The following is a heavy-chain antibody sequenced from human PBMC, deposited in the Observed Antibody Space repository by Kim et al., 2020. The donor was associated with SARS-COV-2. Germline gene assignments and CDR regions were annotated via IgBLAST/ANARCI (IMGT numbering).Heavy chain of an antibody. V-gene: IGHV3-33*01. CDR3: ARDFGFGELPRDY. J-gene: IGHJ4*02. D-gene: IGHD3-10*01. Sequence: YADSGKGRFNISRDNSKNTQYLKMNSLGAEDTAVYYCARDFGFGELPRDYWGQGTLVTVSS.